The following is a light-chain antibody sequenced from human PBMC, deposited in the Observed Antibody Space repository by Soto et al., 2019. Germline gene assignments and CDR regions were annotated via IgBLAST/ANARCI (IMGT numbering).Light chain of an antibody. Sequence: QSALTQPASVSGSPGQSITISCTGTSSDVGGYNHVSWYQLHPGKAPKLMVYEVSNRPSGVSNRFSGSKSGNTASLPISGLQAEDEADYYCFSYTSSTAYVFGTGTKLTVL. CDR2: EVS. J-gene: IGLJ1*01. CDR1: SSDVGGYNH. CDR3: FSYTSSTAYV. V-gene: IGLV2-14*01.